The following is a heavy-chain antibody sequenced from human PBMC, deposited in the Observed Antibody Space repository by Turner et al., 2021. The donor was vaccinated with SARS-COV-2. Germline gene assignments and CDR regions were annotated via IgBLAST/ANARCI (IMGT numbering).Heavy chain of an antibody. Sequence: QLQLVQSGAEVKKPGASVKVSCKASGYTFTSYDINWVRQATGQGLELMGWRNPNSGNTGDAQKFQGRVTMTRNTSISTVYMELSSLRSEDTAVYYCARVGEPLRNINDYWGQGTLVTVSS. J-gene: IGHJ4*02. V-gene: IGHV1-8*01. D-gene: IGHD2-21*02. CDR3: ARVGEPLRNINDY. CDR2: RNPNSGNT. CDR1: GYTFTSYD.